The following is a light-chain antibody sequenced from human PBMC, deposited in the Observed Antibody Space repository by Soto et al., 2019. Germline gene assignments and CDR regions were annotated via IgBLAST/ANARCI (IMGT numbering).Light chain of an antibody. J-gene: IGKJ1*01. CDR3: QQRSNWPPWT. V-gene: IGKV3-11*01. CDR1: QSVSSX. Sequence: EIVLTQSPATLSLSPGERATLSCRASQSVSSXLAWYQQKPGQAPRLLIYDASNRATGIPARFSGSGSGTDFTLTISSLXPEDFAVYYCQQRSNWPPWTFGQGTKVEIK. CDR2: DAS.